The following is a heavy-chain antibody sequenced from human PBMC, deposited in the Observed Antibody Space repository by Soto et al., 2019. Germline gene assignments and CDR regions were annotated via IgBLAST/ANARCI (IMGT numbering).Heavy chain of an antibody. J-gene: IGHJ4*02. Sequence: QVQLVQSGAEVKKPGSSVKVSCKASGGTFSSYTISWVRQAPGQGLEWMGRIIPILGIANYAQKFQGRVTITADKSTITAYMELSSLRSEDTAVYYCAILGGNSPFDYWGQGTLVTVSS. V-gene: IGHV1-69*02. CDR2: IIPILGIA. CDR3: AILGGNSPFDY. CDR1: GGTFSSYT. D-gene: IGHD2-21*02.